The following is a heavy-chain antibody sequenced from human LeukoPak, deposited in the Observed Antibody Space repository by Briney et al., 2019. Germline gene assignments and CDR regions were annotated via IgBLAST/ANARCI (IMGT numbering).Heavy chain of an antibody. CDR3: ASSSGSLYLDY. D-gene: IGHD3-10*01. CDR2: IYSGGST. Sequence: GGSLRLSCAASGFTVSSNYMSWVRQAPGKGLEWVSVIYSGGSTYYADSVKGRFTISSDNSKNTLYLQMNSLRAEDTAVYYCASSSGSLYLDYWGQGTLVTVSS. CDR1: GFTVSSNY. J-gene: IGHJ4*02. V-gene: IGHV3-66*01.